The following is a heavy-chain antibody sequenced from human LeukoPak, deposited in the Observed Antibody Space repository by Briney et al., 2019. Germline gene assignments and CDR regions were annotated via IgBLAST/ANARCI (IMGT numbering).Heavy chain of an antibody. CDR2: INHSGST. J-gene: IGHJ4*02. D-gene: IGHD4-17*01. CDR3: ARVPGYYGDYVDY. CDR1: GGSFSGYY. Sequence: PSETLSLTCAVYGGSFSGYYWSWIRQPPGKGLGWIGEINHSGSTNYNPSLKSRVTISVDTSKNQFSLKLSSVTAADTAVYYCARVPGYYGDYVDYWGQGTLVTVSS. V-gene: IGHV4-34*01.